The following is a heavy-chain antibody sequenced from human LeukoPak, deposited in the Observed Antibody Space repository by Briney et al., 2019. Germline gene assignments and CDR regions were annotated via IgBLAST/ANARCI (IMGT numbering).Heavy chain of an antibody. J-gene: IGHJ5*02. CDR3: ARARGSGSYPFDP. D-gene: IGHD3-10*01. CDR1: GYTFTNYG. CDR2: IIPIFGTA. V-gene: IGHV1-69*05. Sequence: SVKVSCKASGYTFTNYGITWVRQAPGQGLEWMGGIIPIFGTANYAQKFQGRVTITTDESTSTAYMELSSLRSEDTAVYYCARARGSGSYPFDPWGQGTLVTVSS.